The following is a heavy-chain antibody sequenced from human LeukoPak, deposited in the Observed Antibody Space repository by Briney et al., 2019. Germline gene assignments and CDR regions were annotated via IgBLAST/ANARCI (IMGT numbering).Heavy chain of an antibody. J-gene: IGHJ4*02. D-gene: IGHD5-24*01. V-gene: IGHV1-69*06. CDR2: IIPIFGTA. CDR1: GDTFSNYV. CDR3: ARAGWLQYYYFDY. Sequence: SVKVSCKASGDTFSNYVISWVRQAPGQGLEWMGGIIPIFGTAKYAQKFQGRVTITADTSTSTAYMELSSLRSEDTAVYYCARAGWLQYYYFDYWGQGTLVTVS.